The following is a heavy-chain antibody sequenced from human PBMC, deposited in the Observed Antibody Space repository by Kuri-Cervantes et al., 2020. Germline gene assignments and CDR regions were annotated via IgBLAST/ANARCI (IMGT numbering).Heavy chain of an antibody. D-gene: IGHD2-15*01. Sequence: SQTLSLTCAVYGGSFSGYYWSWIRQPPGKGLEWIGEINHSGSTNYNPSLKSRVTISVDTSKNQFSLKLSSVTAADTAVYYCARQGGYCSGGSCYWLSFDPWGQGTLVTVSS. CDR1: GGSFSGYY. CDR3: ARQGGYCSGGSCYWLSFDP. CDR2: INHSGST. J-gene: IGHJ5*02. V-gene: IGHV4-34*01.